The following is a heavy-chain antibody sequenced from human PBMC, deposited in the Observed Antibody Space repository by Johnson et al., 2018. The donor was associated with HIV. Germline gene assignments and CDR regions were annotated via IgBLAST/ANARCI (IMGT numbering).Heavy chain of an antibody. V-gene: IGHV3-30*04. Sequence: QVQLVESGGGVVQPGRSLRLYCVASRFTLSSYAMHWVRQAPGKGLEWVAVISYDGSNKYYADSVKGRFTISRDNAKNSLYLQMNSLRAEDTAVYYCARGGWGDAFDIWGQGTMVTVSS. CDR3: ARGGWGDAFDI. CDR1: RFTLSSYA. CDR2: ISYDGSNK. D-gene: IGHD3-16*01. J-gene: IGHJ3*02.